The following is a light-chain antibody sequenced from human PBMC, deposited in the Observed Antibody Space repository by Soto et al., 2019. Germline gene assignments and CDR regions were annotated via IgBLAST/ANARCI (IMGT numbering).Light chain of an antibody. CDR3: QQYLHTPRT. Sequence: DAVMTQSPDSLAASLGERATMRCKSSQGLLYSLDNKSYLAWYQQKPGQLPKLLIYWASTRASGVPDRFSGSGSGTDFTLTINSLQAEDVAVYFCQQYLHTPRTFGQGTKVEIK. J-gene: IGKJ1*01. V-gene: IGKV4-1*01. CDR1: QGLLYSLDNKSY. CDR2: WAS.